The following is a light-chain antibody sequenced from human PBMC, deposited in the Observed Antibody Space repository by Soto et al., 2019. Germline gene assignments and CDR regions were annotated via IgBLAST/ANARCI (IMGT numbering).Light chain of an antibody. CDR2: AAS. Sequence: DIQMTQSPSSLSASVGDRVTITCRASQAINNYLAWYQQKPGKVPTLLISAASTLQSGDPSRFSGRGSGTYFTLTNSSLQADDVATYDLQKYNAVPTCGGGT. J-gene: IGKJ4*01. V-gene: IGKV1-27*01. CDR1: QAINNY. CDR3: QKYNAVPT.